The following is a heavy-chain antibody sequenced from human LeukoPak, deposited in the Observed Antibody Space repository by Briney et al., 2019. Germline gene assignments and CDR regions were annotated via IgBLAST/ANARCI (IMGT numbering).Heavy chain of an antibody. CDR3: TRDYYDRSGCPDY. J-gene: IGHJ4*02. V-gene: IGHV3-7*04. Sequence: GGSLRLSCATSGFTFSNYWMSWVRQTPGKGLEWVANIKQDGSEKDYVDSVKGRFTISRDNAKNSLCLQMNSLRAEDTAVYYCTRDYYDRSGCPDYWGQGTLVTVSS. CDR1: GFTFSNYW. CDR2: IKQDGSEK. D-gene: IGHD3-22*01.